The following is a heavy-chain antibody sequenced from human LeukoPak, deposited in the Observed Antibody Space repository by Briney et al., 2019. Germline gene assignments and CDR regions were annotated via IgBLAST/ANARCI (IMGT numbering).Heavy chain of an antibody. CDR3: ARDQRGNSHGMDV. Sequence: SETLSLTCTVSGGSISSGGYYWSWIRQHPGKGLEWIGYIYYSGSTYYNPSLKSRVTISVDTSKNQFSLKLSSVTAADTAVYYCARDQRGNSHGMDVWAQGTTVTVSS. V-gene: IGHV4-31*03. D-gene: IGHD1-1*01. J-gene: IGHJ6*02. CDR2: IYYSGST. CDR1: GGSISSGGYY.